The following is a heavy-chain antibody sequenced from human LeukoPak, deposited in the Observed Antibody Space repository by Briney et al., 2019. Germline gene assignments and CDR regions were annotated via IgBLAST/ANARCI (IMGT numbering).Heavy chain of an antibody. CDR1: GGSFSGYY. J-gene: IGHJ3*02. V-gene: IGHV4-34*01. CDR2: INHSGST. Sequence: SETLSLTCAVYGGSFSGYYWSWIRQPPGKGLEWIGEINHSGSTNYNPSLKSRVTISVDTSKNQFSLKLSSVTAADTAVYYCARLLSIWGQGTMVTVSS. CDR3: ARLLSI.